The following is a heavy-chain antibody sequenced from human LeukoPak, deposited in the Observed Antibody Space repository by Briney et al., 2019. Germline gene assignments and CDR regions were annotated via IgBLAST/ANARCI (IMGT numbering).Heavy chain of an antibody. D-gene: IGHD3-10*01. V-gene: IGHV3-66*01. CDR3: AKEAVRGVISGPVDY. J-gene: IGHJ4*02. CDR1: GFTVCSNY. CDR2: IYSGGST. Sequence: QTGGSLRLSCAASGFTVCSNYMSWVRQAPGKGLEWVSVIYSGGSTYYADSVKGRFTISRDNSKNTLYLQMNSLRAEDTAVYYCAKEAVRGVISGPVDYWGQGTLVTVSS.